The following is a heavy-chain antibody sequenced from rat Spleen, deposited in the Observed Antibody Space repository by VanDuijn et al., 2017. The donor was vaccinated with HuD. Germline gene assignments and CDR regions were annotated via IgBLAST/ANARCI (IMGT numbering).Heavy chain of an antibody. CDR2: ISSGGGST. CDR1: GFTFSSFP. Sequence: EVQLVESGGGLVQPGRSLKLSCAASGFTFSSFPMAWVRQAPKKGLEWVASISSGGGSTYYRDSVKGRFTVSRDNAKSTLYLQMDSLRSEDTATYYCARRKFGVPDYWGQGVMVTVSS. CDR3: ARRKFGVPDY. V-gene: IGHV5-25*01. J-gene: IGHJ2*01. D-gene: IGHD4-3*01.